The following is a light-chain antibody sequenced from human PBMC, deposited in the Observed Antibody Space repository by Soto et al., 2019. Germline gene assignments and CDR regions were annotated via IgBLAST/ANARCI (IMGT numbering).Light chain of an antibody. J-gene: IGKJ2*01. Sequence: EIVSTQSPATLYFSPWEIATLSCRASQSGSSYLAWYQQKRGQAPMLLIYDASKRATGISARFSGSGAGTDFTLTISSLEPEDSAVYYCQQRANWPHTFEQGTKLDIK. CDR3: QQRANWPHT. V-gene: IGKV3-11*01. CDR2: DAS. CDR1: QSGSSY.